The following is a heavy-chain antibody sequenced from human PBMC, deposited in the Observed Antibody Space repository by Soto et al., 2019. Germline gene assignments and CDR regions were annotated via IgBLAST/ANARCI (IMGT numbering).Heavy chain of an antibody. CDR1: GGTFSSYA. CDR3: ARRGYSGYDYDYYYGMDV. V-gene: IGHV1-69*12. D-gene: IGHD5-12*01. J-gene: IGHJ6*02. CDR2: IIPIFGTA. Sequence: QVQLVQSGAEVKKPGSSVKVSCKASGGTFSSYAISWVRQAPGQGLEWMGGIIPIFGTANYAQKFQCRVTNTADXXTXKXXMELSSRRSEDTAVYYCARRGYSGYDYDYYYGMDVWGQGTTVTVSS.